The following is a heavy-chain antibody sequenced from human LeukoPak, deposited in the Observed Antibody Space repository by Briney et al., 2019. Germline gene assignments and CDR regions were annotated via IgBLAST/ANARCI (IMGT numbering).Heavy chain of an antibody. Sequence: GRSLRLSCAVSGFTFSNHGMNWVRRAPGKGLEWVALIWYDGSQTHYADSVKGRFTISRDNSKNLVDLQMNSLRVEDTAVYYCARHYITGWFDYWGQGALVTVSS. V-gene: IGHV3-33*01. CDR2: IWYDGSQT. CDR1: GFTFSNHG. CDR3: ARHYITGWFDY. D-gene: IGHD1-20*01. J-gene: IGHJ4*02.